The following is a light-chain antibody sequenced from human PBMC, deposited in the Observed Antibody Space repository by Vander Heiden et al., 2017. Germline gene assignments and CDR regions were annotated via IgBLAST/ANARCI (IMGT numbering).Light chain of an antibody. CDR2: AAS. Sequence: DPVTITCRASQGISHYLAWYQQKPGKDPKLLIYAASTLQSGVASRLSGSGASAYFPHTISILHPDVVATYYIQKYNSAPSTFGQGTKVEIK. J-gene: IGKJ1*01. V-gene: IGKV1-27*01. CDR3: QKYNSAPST. CDR1: QGISHY.